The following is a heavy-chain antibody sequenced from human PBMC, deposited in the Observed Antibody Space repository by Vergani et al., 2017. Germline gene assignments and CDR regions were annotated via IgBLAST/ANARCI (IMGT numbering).Heavy chain of an antibody. V-gene: IGHV4-59*02. Sequence: QVKLQESGPGLVKPSETLYLTCTVSGASVNSYYWSWIRQPPGKGLEWMGYVSFRGATLSDPSVKGRMTIALNTSSNQFSLYLTSVTAADTAVYYCARSRIYYGAGSPDYWGQGTLVTVSS. CDR2: VSFRGAT. CDR3: ARSRIYYGAGSPDY. J-gene: IGHJ4*02. CDR1: GASVNSYY. D-gene: IGHD3-10*01.